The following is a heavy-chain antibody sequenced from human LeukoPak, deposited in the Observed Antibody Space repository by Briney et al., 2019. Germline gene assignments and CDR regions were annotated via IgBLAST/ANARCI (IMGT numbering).Heavy chain of an antibody. D-gene: IGHD3-9*01. CDR2: IYYSGST. CDR3: AREGLYYDILTGYLRGYYFDY. CDR1: GGSISSSSYY. J-gene: IGHJ4*02. Sequence: SETLSLTCTVSGGSISSSSYYWGWIRQPPGKGLEWIGSIYYSGSTNYNPSLKSRVTISVDTSKNQFSLKLSSVTAADTAVYYCAREGLYYDILTGYLRGYYFDYWGQGTLVTVSS. V-gene: IGHV4-39*07.